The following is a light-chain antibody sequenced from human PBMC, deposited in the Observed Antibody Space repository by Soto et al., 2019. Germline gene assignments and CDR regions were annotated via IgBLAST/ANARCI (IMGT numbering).Light chain of an antibody. CDR3: QNYNSASFI. V-gene: IGKV1-27*01. J-gene: IGKJ4*01. Sequence: DLQMTQSPPSLSASVGDRVTVACRASHDIGKSLAWYQQRPGKSPRLLIYDASTLQSGVPARFSGSGSGTGFILAISSLRPEDVAVYYCQNYNSASFIFGGGTKVAV. CDR2: DAS. CDR1: HDIGKS.